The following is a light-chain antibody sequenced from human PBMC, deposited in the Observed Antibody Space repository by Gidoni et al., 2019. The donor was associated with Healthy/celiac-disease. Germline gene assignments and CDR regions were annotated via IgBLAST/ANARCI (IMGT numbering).Light chain of an antibody. CDR1: QGISNY. V-gene: IGKV1-8*01. CDR3: QQYYSYPWT. Sequence: AIRMTQSPSSFSASTGDRVTITCRASQGISNYLAWYQQKPGKAPKLLIYAASTLQSGVPSRFSGSGSGTDFTLTISCLQAEDFAIYYCQQYYSYPWTFGQGTKVEIK. J-gene: IGKJ1*01. CDR2: AAS.